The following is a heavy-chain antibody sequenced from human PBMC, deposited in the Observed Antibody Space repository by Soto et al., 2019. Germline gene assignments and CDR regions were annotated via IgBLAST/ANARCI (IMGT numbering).Heavy chain of an antibody. J-gene: IGHJ4*02. CDR2: IYSVGNR. CDR1: GFTVSNNY. V-gene: IGHV3-53*01. CDR3: ARDYSSTLSNPFDY. D-gene: IGHD2-15*01. Sequence: EVQLVESGGGLVQPGGSLRLSCAVSGFTVSNNYMSWVRQAPGKGPEWVAVIYSVGNRYYADSVKGRFSVSRDSAKNTLYLQMDNLRAEDTAVYYWARDYSSTLSNPFDYWGQGTWVTVSS.